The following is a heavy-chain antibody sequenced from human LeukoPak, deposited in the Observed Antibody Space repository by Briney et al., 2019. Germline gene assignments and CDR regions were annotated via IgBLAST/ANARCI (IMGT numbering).Heavy chain of an antibody. CDR1: GFTFSSYA. V-gene: IGHV3-23*01. D-gene: IGHD5-18*01. J-gene: IGHJ6*04. Sequence: PGGSLRLSCAASGFTFSSYAMSWVRQAPGKGLEWVSAISGSGGSTYYADSVKGRFTISRDNSKNTLYLQMNSLRAEDTAVYYCAKEGIQLWTTKYYGMDVWGKGTTVTVSS. CDR3: AKEGIQLWTTKYYGMDV. CDR2: ISGSGGST.